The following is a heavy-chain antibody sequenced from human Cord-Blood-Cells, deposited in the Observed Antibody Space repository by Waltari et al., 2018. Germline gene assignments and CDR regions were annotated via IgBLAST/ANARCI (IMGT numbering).Heavy chain of an antibody. CDR3: TSLGGRTGDWYFDL. Sequence: AASGFTFSGSAMHWVRQASGKGLEWVGRIRSKANSYATAYAASVKGRFTISRDDSKNTAYLQMNSLKTEDTAAYYCTSLGGRTGDWYFDLWGRGTLVTVSS. CDR2: IRSKANSYAT. V-gene: IGHV3-73*01. D-gene: IGHD7-27*01. CDR1: GFTFSGSA. J-gene: IGHJ2*01.